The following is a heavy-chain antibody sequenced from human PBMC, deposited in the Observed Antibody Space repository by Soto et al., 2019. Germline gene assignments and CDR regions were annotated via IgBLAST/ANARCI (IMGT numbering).Heavy chain of an antibody. J-gene: IGHJ5*02. Sequence: ASVKVSCKASGYTFTSYGISWVRQAPGQGLEWMGWISAYNGNTNYAQKLQGRVTMTTDTSTSTAYMELRSLRSDDTAVYYCARLSGYSCGYGINWFDPWGQGTLVTVSS. CDR3: ARLSGYSCGYGINWFDP. CDR1: GYTFTSYG. CDR2: ISAYNGNT. D-gene: IGHD5-18*01. V-gene: IGHV1-18*01.